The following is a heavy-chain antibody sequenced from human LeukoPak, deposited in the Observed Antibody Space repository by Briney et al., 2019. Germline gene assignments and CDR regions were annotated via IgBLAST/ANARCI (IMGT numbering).Heavy chain of an antibody. J-gene: IGHJ3*02. V-gene: IGHV3-21*01. CDR1: GLTFSSYS. CDR2: ISSSSSYI. D-gene: IGHD2-2*01. Sequence: GGSLRLSCAASGLTFSSYSMNWVRQAPGKGLEWVSSISSSSSYIYYADSVKGRFTISRDNAKNSLYLQMNSLRAEDTAVYYCARVRTQSDAFDIWGQGTMVTVSS. CDR3: ARVRTQSDAFDI.